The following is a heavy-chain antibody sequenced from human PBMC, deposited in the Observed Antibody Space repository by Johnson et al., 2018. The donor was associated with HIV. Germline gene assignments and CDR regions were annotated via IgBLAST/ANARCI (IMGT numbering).Heavy chain of an antibody. V-gene: IGHV3-7*01. D-gene: IGHD3-3*01. J-gene: IGHJ3*02. Sequence: VQLVESGGGLVQPRGSLRLPCAASANTFSRFAFHWVRQAPGKGLEWVANIKQDGSEKYYVDSVKGRFTISRDNDKNSLYLQMNSLRAEDTAVYYCARGSYNFWSGEREAFDIWGQGTMVTVSS. CDR1: ANTFSRFA. CDR3: ARGSYNFWSGEREAFDI. CDR2: IKQDGSEK.